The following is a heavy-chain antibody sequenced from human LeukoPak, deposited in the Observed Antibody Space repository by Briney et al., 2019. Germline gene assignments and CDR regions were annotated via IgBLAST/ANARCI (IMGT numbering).Heavy chain of an antibody. CDR2: INWNGGST. CDR1: GFTFDDYG. CDR3: ARDLYDSSGFNWFDP. V-gene: IGHV3-20*04. Sequence: GGSLRLSCAASGFTFDDYGMSWVRHAPGKGLEWVSGINWNGGSTGYADSVKGRFTISRDNAKNSLYLQMNSLRAEDTALYYCARDLYDSSGFNWFDPWGQGTLVTVSS. J-gene: IGHJ5*02. D-gene: IGHD3-22*01.